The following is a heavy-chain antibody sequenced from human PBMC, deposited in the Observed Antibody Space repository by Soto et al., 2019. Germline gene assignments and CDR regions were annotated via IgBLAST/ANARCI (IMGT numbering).Heavy chain of an antibody. D-gene: IGHD3-10*01. Sequence: PSETLSLTCTVSGGSVSSGTYFWSWIRQAPGKRLEWIAYIYYSGSTNYNPSLKSRVTISVDTSKSQVSLTLTSVTAADTAIYYCARAPNYYYYGLDVWGPGTTVTVSS. CDR2: IYYSGST. J-gene: IGHJ6*02. CDR3: ARAPNYYYYGLDV. V-gene: IGHV4-61*01. CDR1: GGSVSSGTYF.